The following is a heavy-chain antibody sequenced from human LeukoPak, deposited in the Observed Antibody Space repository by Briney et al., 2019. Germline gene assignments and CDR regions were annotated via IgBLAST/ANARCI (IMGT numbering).Heavy chain of an antibody. J-gene: IGHJ6*02. V-gene: IGHV4-34*12. CDR3: REERRRTSGSYGMYDYYGMDV. Sequence: SETLSLTCAVYGGSFSGYYWSWIRKPPGKGLEWIGEIIHSGSANYNPSLKSRVTMSIDTSKNHFSLKLISVTAADTAVYYCREERRRTSGSYGMYDYYGMDVWGQGTTVTVSS. CDR1: GGSFSGYY. D-gene: IGHD1-26*01. CDR2: IIHSGSA.